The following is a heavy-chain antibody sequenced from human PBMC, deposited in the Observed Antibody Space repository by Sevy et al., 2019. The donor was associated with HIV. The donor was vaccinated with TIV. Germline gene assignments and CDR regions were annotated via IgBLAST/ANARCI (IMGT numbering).Heavy chain of an antibody. CDR2: ISTYNGNT. CDR3: AREGSDLWSGHYSGGAGYNWFDP. V-gene: IGHV1-18*01. CDR1: GYTFTNYG. Sequence: ASVKVSCKASGYTFTNYGISWVRQAPGQGLEWMGWISTYNGNTHFAQKLQGRVTMTTDTSTSTAFMELRSLRSDDTAVYYCAREGSDLWSGHYSGGAGYNWFDPWGQGTLITVSS. D-gene: IGHD3-3*01. J-gene: IGHJ5*02.